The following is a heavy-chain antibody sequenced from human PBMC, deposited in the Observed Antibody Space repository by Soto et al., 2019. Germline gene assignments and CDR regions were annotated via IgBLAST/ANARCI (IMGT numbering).Heavy chain of an antibody. J-gene: IGHJ4*02. CDR3: ARLTSGPVYFAY. CDR1: GGSISSGGYY. V-gene: IGHV4-31*03. D-gene: IGHD3-10*01. CDR2: IYYSGST. Sequence: SETLSLTCTVSGGSISSGGYYGSWIRQHPGKGLEWIGYIYYSGSTYYNPSLKRRVTISVDTSKNQFSLKLSSVTAADTSVYYCARLTSGPVYFAYWGQGTLVTVSS.